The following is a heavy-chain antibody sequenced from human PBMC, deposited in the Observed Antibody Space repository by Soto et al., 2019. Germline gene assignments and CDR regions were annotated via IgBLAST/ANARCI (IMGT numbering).Heavy chain of an antibody. J-gene: IGHJ4*02. Sequence: EVKLVESGGGLVKPGGSLRLSCAASGFTFSSYSMNWVRQAPGKGLEWVSLISSSGSSIYYADSVKGRFTISRDNAKNSLFLQMNSLRAEDTAVYYCARDSGTYYDFLTGYRGTPDWWGQGTLVTVSS. CDR2: ISSSGSSI. D-gene: IGHD3-9*01. CDR3: ARDSGTYYDFLTGYRGTPDW. V-gene: IGHV3-21*01. CDR1: GFTFSSYS.